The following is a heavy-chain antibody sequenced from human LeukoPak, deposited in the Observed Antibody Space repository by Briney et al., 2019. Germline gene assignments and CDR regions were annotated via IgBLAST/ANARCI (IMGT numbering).Heavy chain of an antibody. V-gene: IGHV3-23*01. D-gene: IGHD3-16*02. CDR3: AKTAGGSIYGYIDY. CDR1: GFTLTNYA. Sequence: GGSLRLSCAASGFTLTNYAMSWVRQAPGKGLEWVSVISGNDGSTYYAHSVKGRFTISGDNSRNTLYLQMNSLRAEDTAIYNCAKTAGGSIYGYIDYWGQGILVTVSS. J-gene: IGHJ4*02. CDR2: ISGNDGST.